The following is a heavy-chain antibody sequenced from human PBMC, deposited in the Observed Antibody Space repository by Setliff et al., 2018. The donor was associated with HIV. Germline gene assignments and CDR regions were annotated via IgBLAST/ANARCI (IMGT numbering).Heavy chain of an antibody. Sequence: ASVKVSCKASGYTFTSYAMDWVRQAPGQGLEWMGWINTNTGNPTYAQGFTGRFVFSLDTSVSTAYLQIISLKAEDTAVYYCARGVSSSWYLKVGYYFDYWGQGTLVTVSS. CDR3: ARGVSSSWYLKVGYYFDY. V-gene: IGHV7-4-1*02. J-gene: IGHJ4*02. CDR1: GYTFTSYA. CDR2: INTNTGNP. D-gene: IGHD6-13*01.